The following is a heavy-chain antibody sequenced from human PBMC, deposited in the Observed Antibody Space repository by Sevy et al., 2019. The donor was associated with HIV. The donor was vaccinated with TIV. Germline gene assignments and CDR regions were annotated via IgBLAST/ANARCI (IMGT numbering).Heavy chain of an antibody. V-gene: IGHV3-7*01. Sequence: GESLKISCAASGFTFSSYWMSWVRQAPGKGLEWVANIKQDGSEKYYVDSVKGRFTISRDNAKNSLYLQMNSLRAEDTAVYYCARGGATWYSSSWYPLNWFDPWGQGTLVTVSS. CDR3: ARGGATWYSSSWYPLNWFDP. J-gene: IGHJ5*02. CDR2: IKQDGSEK. CDR1: GFTFSSYW. D-gene: IGHD6-13*01.